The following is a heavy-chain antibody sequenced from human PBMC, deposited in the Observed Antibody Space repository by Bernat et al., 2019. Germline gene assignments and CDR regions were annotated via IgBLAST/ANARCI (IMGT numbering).Heavy chain of an antibody. CDR2: ISYDGSNK. J-gene: IGHJ4*02. Sequence: QVQLVESGGGVVQPGRSLRLSCAASGFTFSSYGMHWFRQAPGKGLEWVAVISYDGSNKYYADSVKGRFTISRDNSKNTLYLQMNSLRAEDMAVYYCANGPPSIAAVEDWGQGTLVTVSS. CDR3: ANGPPSIAAVED. D-gene: IGHD6-13*01. V-gene: IGHV3-30*18. CDR1: GFTFSSYG.